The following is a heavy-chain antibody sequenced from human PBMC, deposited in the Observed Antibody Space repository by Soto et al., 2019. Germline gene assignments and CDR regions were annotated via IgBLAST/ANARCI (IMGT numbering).Heavy chain of an antibody. CDR3: ARGDSTDCSNGVCSFLHNXDMDV. D-gene: IGHD2-8*01. Sequence: VKVSCKASGYSFTDYXXRGVRQAPGQGLEWLGRINPKSGGTSTAQKFQGWVTMTTDTSISTASMALTRQTSDDTAIYYCARGDSTDCSNGVCSFLHNXDMDVWGQGTXVTVSS. CDR2: INPKSGGT. CDR1: GYSFTDYX. V-gene: IGHV1-2*04. J-gene: IGHJ6*02.